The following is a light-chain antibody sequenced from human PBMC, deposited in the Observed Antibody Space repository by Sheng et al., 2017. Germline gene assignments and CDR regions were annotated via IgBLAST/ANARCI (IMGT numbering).Light chain of an antibody. CDR3: QQYNKWPLT. Sequence: EIVLTQSPATLSLSPGERASLSCKASQSLDSYLHWYQQKPGQAPRLVIHGSGKRAAGIPTRFSGSGSRTDFTLTISSLEPEDFAVYYCQQYNKWPLTFGPGTKVDIK. V-gene: IGKV3-11*01. CDR2: GSG. J-gene: IGKJ3*01. CDR1: QSLDSY.